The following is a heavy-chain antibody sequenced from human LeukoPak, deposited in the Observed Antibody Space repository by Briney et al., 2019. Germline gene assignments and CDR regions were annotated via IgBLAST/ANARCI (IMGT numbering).Heavy chain of an antibody. Sequence: GGSLRLSCAASGFTFSNAWMSWVRQAPGKGLEWVGRIKSKTDGGTTDYAAPAKGRFTISRDDSKNTLYLQMNSLKTEDTAVYYCTTSYYDYVWGSYRYQKYYFDYWGQGTLVTVSS. J-gene: IGHJ4*02. CDR1: GFTFSNAW. D-gene: IGHD3-16*02. CDR3: TTSYYDYVWGSYRYQKYYFDY. V-gene: IGHV3-15*01. CDR2: IKSKTDGGTT.